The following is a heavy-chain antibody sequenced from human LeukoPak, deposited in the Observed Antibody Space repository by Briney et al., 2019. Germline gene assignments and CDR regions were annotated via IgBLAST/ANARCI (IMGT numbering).Heavy chain of an antibody. V-gene: IGHV3-7*01. CDR3: GTSRDTAIEM. CDR2: IKEDGSDK. J-gene: IGHJ4*02. CDR1: GFMFTSYL. D-gene: IGHD5-18*01. Sequence: GGSLRLSCAASGFMFTSYLMTWVRQAPGKGLEWVANIKEDGSDKYYADSVKGRFTISRDNAKRSVYLQMNSLRAEDTAVYYCGTSRDTAIEMGGQGTLVTVSS.